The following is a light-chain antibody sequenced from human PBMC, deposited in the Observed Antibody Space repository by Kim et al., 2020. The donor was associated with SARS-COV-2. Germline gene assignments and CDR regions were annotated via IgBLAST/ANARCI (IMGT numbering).Light chain of an antibody. V-gene: IGLV1-44*01. CDR1: SSNIGSNT. CDR3: AAWDDSLNGPVV. Sequence: QRVTISWSGSSSNIGSNTVNWYQQLPETAPKLLIYSSNQRPSGVPDRFSGSKSGTSASLAISGLQSEDEADYYGAAWDDSLNGPVVFGGGTKLTVL. J-gene: IGLJ2*01. CDR2: SSN.